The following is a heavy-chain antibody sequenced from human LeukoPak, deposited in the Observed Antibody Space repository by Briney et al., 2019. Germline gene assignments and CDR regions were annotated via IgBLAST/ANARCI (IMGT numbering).Heavy chain of an antibody. CDR3: ARVHPHPNYYDSSGYPLHAFDI. J-gene: IGHJ3*02. D-gene: IGHD3-22*01. CDR2: IYYSGST. CDR1: GGSISSYY. V-gene: IGHV4-59*01. Sequence: SETLSLTCTVSGGSISSYYWSWIRQPPGKGLEWLGHIYYSGSTNYNPSLKSRVTISVDTSKNQFSLKLSSVTAADTAVYYCARVHPHPNYYDSSGYPLHAFDIWGQGTMVTVSS.